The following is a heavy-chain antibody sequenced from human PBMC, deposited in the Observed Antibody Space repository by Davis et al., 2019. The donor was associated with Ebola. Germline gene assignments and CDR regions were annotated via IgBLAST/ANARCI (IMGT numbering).Heavy chain of an antibody. CDR2: ISYDGSNK. CDR1: GFTFSNYG. J-gene: IGHJ6*02. CDR3: TALNGDYGVDV. Sequence: GGSLRLSCAASGFTFSNYGMHWVRQAPGKGLEWVAVISYDGSNKDYADSVKGRFTISRDNSKNTLFLQMNRLRAEDTAVYYCTALNGDYGVDVWGQGTTVTVSS. V-gene: IGHV3-30*03. D-gene: IGHD7-27*01.